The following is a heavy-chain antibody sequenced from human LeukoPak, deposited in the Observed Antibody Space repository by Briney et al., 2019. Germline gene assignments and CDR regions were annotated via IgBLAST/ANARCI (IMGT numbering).Heavy chain of an antibody. D-gene: IGHD4-23*01. CDR1: GGSISSGGYY. J-gene: IGHJ4*02. V-gene: IGHV4-31*03. CDR3: ARAVYGGNSDY. Sequence: SETLSLTCTVSGGSISSGGYYWSWIRQHPGKGLEWIGYIYYSGSTYYNPSLRSRFTISVDTSKNQFSLKLTSVTAADTAVYYCARAVYGGNSDYWGQGTLVTVSS. CDR2: IYYSGST.